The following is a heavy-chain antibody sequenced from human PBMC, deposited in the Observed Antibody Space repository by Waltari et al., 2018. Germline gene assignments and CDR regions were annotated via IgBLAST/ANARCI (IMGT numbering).Heavy chain of an antibody. Sequence: EVQLLESAGGLVKPGGALRLSCEASGFSFMGYAMSWVRQAPGEGLEWVASISGSGATPFYADSVKGRFTIVRDNSKDTVYLQMNSLRVDDSAVYYCAKGSRGYTNYFFDYWGQGALVTVSS. V-gene: IGHV3-23*01. CDR1: GFSFMGYA. J-gene: IGHJ4*02. D-gene: IGHD3-16*02. CDR3: AKGSRGYTNYFFDY. CDR2: ISGSGATP.